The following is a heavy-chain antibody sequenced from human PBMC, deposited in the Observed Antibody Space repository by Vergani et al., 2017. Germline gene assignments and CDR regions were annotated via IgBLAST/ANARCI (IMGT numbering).Heavy chain of an antibody. D-gene: IGHD3-16*01. CDR1: GFTFSRYA. CDR2: ISGSGDST. Sequence: EVQLLESGGGLTQPGGSLRLSCAASGFTFSRYALSWARQAPGKGLEWVSTISGSGDSTYYADSVKGRFTISRDKNTLFLQMISLRAEDTAMYYCAKKLGGVIPSTMSIPHDAFDVWGQGTMVTVSS. J-gene: IGHJ3*01. CDR3: AKKLGGVIPSTMSIPHDAFDV. V-gene: IGHV3-23*01.